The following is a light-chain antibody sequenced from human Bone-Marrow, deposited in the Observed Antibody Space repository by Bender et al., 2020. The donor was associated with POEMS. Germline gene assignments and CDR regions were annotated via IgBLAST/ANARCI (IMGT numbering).Light chain of an antibody. CDR3: CSYAGSRTQV. CDR1: SNDVGSYNL. Sequence: QSALTQPASVSGSLGQSITISCTGTSNDVGSYNLVSWYRQHPDKAPKLLIYEVIKRPSGVSNRFSGSKSGNTASLTISGLQAEDEADYYCCSYAGSRTQVFGGGTKVTVL. V-gene: IGLV2-23*02. CDR2: EVI. J-gene: IGLJ3*02.